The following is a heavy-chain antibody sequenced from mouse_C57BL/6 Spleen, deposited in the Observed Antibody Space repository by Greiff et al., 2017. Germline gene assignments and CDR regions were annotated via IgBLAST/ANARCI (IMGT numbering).Heavy chain of an antibody. CDR3: ALWLRRRGYYAMDY. CDR1: GYAFSSSW. Sequence: VQLQQSGPELVKPGASVKISCKASGYAFSSSWMNWVKQRPGKGLEWIGRIYPGDGDTKYNGKFKGKATLTADKSSSTAYMQLSSLTSEDSAVYFCALWLRRRGYYAMDYWVKEPQSPSPQ. J-gene: IGHJ4*01. V-gene: IGHV1-82*01. D-gene: IGHD2-2*01. CDR2: IYPGDGDT.